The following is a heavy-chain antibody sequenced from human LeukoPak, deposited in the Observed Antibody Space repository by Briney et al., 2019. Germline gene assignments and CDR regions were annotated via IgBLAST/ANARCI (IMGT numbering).Heavy chain of an antibody. J-gene: IGHJ4*02. CDR1: GYTFTTYG. D-gene: IGHD3-9*01. CDR3: ARDLDILTAYYSGY. Sequence: ASVKVSCKASGYTFTTYGITWVRQAPGQGLAWMGWISAYNGNTHYAENLQGRLTMTTDTSTSTAYMELRSLRSDDMAVYYCARDLDILTAYYSGYWGQGTLVTVSS. V-gene: IGHV1-18*03. CDR2: ISAYNGNT.